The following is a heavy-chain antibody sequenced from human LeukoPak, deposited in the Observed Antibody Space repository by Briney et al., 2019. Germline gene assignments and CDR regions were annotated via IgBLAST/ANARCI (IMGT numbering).Heavy chain of an antibody. CDR2: IYYSGST. J-gene: IGHJ4*02. CDR1: GGSISSYY. D-gene: IGHD3-10*01. Sequence: SETLSLTRTVSGGSISSYYWSWIRQPPGKGLEWIGYIYYSGSTNYNPSLKSRVTISVDTSKNQFSLKLSSVTAADTAVYYCARYYTGRFDYWGQGTLVTVSS. V-gene: IGHV4-59*01. CDR3: ARYYTGRFDY.